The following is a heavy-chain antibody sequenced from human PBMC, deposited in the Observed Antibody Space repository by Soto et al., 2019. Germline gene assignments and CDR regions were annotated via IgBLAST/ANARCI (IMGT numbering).Heavy chain of an antibody. CDR2: IIPIFGTA. V-gene: IGHV1-69*13. CDR1: GGTFSSYA. J-gene: IGHJ2*01. CDR3: ARDNQQQWLVSRYFDL. D-gene: IGHD6-19*01. Sequence: SVKVSCKASGGTFSSYAISWVRQAPGQGLEWMGGIIPIFGTANYAQKFQGRVTITADESTSTAYMELSSLRSEDTAVYYCARDNQQQWLVSRYFDLWGRGTLVTVSS.